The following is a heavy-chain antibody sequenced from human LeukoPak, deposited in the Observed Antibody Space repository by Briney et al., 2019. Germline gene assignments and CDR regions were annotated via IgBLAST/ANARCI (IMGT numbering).Heavy chain of an antibody. Sequence: GGSLRLSCVVSGFAFDEYAMNWVRQAPGKGLEWISCIYRDSSVKHYADSVRGRFTVSRDNAKNSVYLQMNSLRAEDTAVYFCARYGSGSNYRDPFDSWGQGTLVTVSS. CDR3: ARYGSGSNYRDPFDS. CDR2: IYRDSSVK. J-gene: IGHJ4*02. V-gene: IGHV3-48*01. CDR1: GFAFDEYA. D-gene: IGHD3-10*01.